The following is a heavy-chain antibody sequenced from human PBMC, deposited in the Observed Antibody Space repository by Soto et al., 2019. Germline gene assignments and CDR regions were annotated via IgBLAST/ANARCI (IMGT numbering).Heavy chain of an antibody. V-gene: IGHV1-18*04. Sequence: QVQLLPSGTEVKKPGASVKVSCKASGYTFSSYAISWVRQAPGQGLEWMGWISAYNGNAKHAQNLQGNVTMTTDTSTITADMELRSLRSDDTAVYDCASWGSKYTSGYYVSDYWGQGTLVTVSS. CDR1: GYTFSSYA. CDR3: ASWGSKYTSGYYVSDY. J-gene: IGHJ4*02. D-gene: IGHD6-19*01. CDR2: ISAYNGNA.